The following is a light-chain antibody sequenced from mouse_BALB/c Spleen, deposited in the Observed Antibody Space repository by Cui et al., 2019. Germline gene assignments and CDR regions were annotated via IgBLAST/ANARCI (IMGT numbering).Light chain of an antibody. CDR1: QNVGTN. Sequence: DIVMTQSQKFMSTSVGDRVGVTCKASQNVGTNVAWYQQKPGQSPKALIYSASYRYSGVPDRFTGSGSGTDFTLTISNVQSEDLAEYFCQQYNSYPLTTFGGGTKLEIK. CDR2: SAS. J-gene: IGKJ2*01. CDR3: QQYNSYPLTT. V-gene: IGKV6-15*01.